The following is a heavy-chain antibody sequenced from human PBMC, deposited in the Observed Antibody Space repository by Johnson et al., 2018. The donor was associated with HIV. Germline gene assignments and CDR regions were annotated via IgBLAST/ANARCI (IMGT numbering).Heavy chain of an antibody. Sequence: VQLVESGGGLVQPGGSLRLSCAASGFTFSSYWMHWVRHAPGKGLVWVSRINTDGTITTYADSVKGRFTISRDNAKNSLYLQMNSLRAEDTAVYYCARGRSGWYGGAFDIWGQGTMVTVSS. V-gene: IGHV3-74*01. CDR1: GFTFSSYW. J-gene: IGHJ3*02. CDR2: INTDGTIT. CDR3: ARGRSGWYGGAFDI. D-gene: IGHD6-19*01.